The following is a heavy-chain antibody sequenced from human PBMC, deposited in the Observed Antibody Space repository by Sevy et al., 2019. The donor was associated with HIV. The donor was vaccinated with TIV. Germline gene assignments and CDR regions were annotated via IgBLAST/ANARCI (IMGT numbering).Heavy chain of an antibody. D-gene: IGHD2-8*01. CDR2: IKEDGSTE. CDR1: GFTFSGYW. J-gene: IGHJ4*02. CDR3: ARYSPGYGVLDY. Sequence: GGSLRLSCAASGFTFSGYWMTWVRQAPGKGLEWVANIKEDGSTEYYVDSVKGRFTISRDNAKNSLFLQLNSLRVEDTGMYYCARYSPGYGVLDYWGQGTLVTVSS. V-gene: IGHV3-7*01.